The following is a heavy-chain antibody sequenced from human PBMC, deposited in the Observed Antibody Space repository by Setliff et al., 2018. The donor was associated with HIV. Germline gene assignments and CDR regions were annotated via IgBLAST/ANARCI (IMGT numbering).Heavy chain of an antibody. D-gene: IGHD3-10*01. J-gene: IGHJ5*02. V-gene: IGHV4-34*01. Sequence: SETLSLTCAVYGGPSTDHYWGWIRQPPGKGLEWIGSIYQTGSTTYNPSLKSRVTISQDTSKRQFSLRMTSVTAADTGLYYCARVKSIKTTLVRLWPRLDLWGQGTQVTVSS. CDR3: ARVKSIKTTLVRLWPRLDL. CDR1: GGPSTDHY. CDR2: IYQTGST.